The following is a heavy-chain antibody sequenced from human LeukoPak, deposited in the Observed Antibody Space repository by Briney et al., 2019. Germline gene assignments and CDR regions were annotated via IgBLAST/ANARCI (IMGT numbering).Heavy chain of an antibody. CDR2: SNSDGSST. D-gene: IGHD2-15*01. Sequence: PGGSLRLSCAASGFTFKTYWMHWVRQAPGKGLVWVSHSNSDGSSTSYADSVRGRFTISRDNSKNTLYLQMNSLRAEDTAVYYCARDFLGYCSGGSCYSGALDYWGQGTLVTVSS. CDR3: ARDFLGYCSGGSCYSGALDY. J-gene: IGHJ4*02. CDR1: GFTFKTYW. V-gene: IGHV3-74*01.